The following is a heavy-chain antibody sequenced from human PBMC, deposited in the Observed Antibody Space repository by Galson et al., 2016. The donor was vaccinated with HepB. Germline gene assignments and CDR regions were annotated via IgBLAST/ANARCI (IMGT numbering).Heavy chain of an antibody. CDR1: GDSISTSGDH. D-gene: IGHD3-22*01. J-gene: IGHJ5*01. Sequence: ETLSLTCSVSGDSISTSGDHWGWIRQAPGKGLEWIGNIFYTGTTFYTPSLKSRVSISVDTSDRQFSLKLSSVTAADTAVYYCARMRGYFPFHSWGQGTLVTVSS. CDR2: IFYTGTT. V-gene: IGHV4-39*01. CDR3: ARMRGYFPFHS.